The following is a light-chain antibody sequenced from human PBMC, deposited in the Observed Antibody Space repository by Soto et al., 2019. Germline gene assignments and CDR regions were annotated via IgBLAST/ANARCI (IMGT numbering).Light chain of an antibody. V-gene: IGLV3-25*03. CDR3: QSADSNGAYVV. CDR1: VLPKQY. J-gene: IGLJ2*01. CDR2: KDS. Sequence: SYELTQPPSVSVSPGQTARITCSGDVLPKQYAHWYQQKADQAPVLMIYKDSERPSGIPDRFSGSNSGTTVTLTISGVRAEDEADYHCQSADSNGAYVVFGGGTKLTVL.